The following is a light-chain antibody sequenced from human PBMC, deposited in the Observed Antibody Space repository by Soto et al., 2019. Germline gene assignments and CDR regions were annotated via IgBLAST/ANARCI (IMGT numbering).Light chain of an antibody. CDR1: QSVLYSSNNKNY. V-gene: IGKV4-1*01. CDR3: QQYYRPWT. J-gene: IGKJ1*01. CDR2: WAS. Sequence: DIVMTQSPDSLAVSLGERATINCKSSQSVLYSSNNKNYLAWYQQKPGQPPKLLIYWASTREFGVPDRFSGHGSETDFTLTSSSLQAEDVAVYYCQQYYRPWTFGQGTKVEIK.